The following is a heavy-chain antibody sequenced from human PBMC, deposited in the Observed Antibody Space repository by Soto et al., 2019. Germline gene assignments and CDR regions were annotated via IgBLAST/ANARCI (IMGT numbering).Heavy chain of an antibody. CDR2: ISGGDGRST. CDR3: AKRPRWDIAATDHFDS. CDR1: GFTFSDYA. J-gene: IGHJ4*02. Sequence: EVQLLESGGGLVQPGGSLRLSCAASGFTFSDYAMSWVRQAPGKGLAWVFAISGGDGRSTYYADSVKGRFTISKDTSETTFSLQLNSRRVEGSAVYYCAKRPRWDIAATDHFDSWGQGTLVTFSS. D-gene: IGHD6-13*01. V-gene: IGHV3-23*01.